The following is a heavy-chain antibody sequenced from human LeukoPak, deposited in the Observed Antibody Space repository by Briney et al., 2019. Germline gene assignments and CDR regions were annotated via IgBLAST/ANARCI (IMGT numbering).Heavy chain of an antibody. CDR3: ARHVLRYFDWSPGAFDI. CDR1: GGSISSYY. V-gene: IGHV4-59*08. D-gene: IGHD3-9*01. J-gene: IGHJ3*02. Sequence: PSGTLSLTCTVSGGSISSYYWSWIREPPGKGLEWIGDIYYSGSTNYNPSLKSRVTISVDTSKNQFSLKLSSVPAADTAVYYCARHVLRYFDWSPGAFDIWGQGTMVTVSS. CDR2: IYYSGST.